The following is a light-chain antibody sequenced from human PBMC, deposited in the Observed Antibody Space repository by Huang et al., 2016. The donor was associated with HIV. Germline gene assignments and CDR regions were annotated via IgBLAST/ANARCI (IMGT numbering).Light chain of an antibody. V-gene: IGKV3-15*01. CDR1: ESVGSD. CDR3: QQYNKWPYT. CDR2: GTS. Sequence: EVLMTQSPATLSVSPGDGVSLSCGAGESVGSDLAWYQQRPGQAPRLLLYGTSTRASGVPARFSGGGSGTDFTLTITSLQSEDFVIYFCQQYNKWPYTFGLGTKLEIK. J-gene: IGKJ2*01.